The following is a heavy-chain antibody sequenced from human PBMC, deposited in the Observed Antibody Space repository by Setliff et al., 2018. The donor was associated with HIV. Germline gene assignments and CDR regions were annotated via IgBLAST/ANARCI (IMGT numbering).Heavy chain of an antibody. CDR3: AGGSWGSLDTYDF. J-gene: IGHJ4*02. CDR1: GGSFSDHQ. V-gene: IGHV4-34*01. CDR2: INHSGNS. Sequence: NPSETLSLTCAVYGGSFSDHQWTWIRQSPGKGLEWIGEINHSGNSNYNPSLKRRVTISVDTSKNQFSLRMTSLTGADTAVYYCAGGSWGSLDTYDFWGQGTMVTVSS. D-gene: IGHD3-16*01.